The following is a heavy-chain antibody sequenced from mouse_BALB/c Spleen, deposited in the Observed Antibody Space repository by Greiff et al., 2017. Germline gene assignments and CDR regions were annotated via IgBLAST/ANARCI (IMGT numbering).Heavy chain of an antibody. Sequence: EVQRVESGGGLLRPGGSLNLSCAASGFTFISYAMSWVRQSPEKRLEGVAEISSGGSYTYYPDTVTGRFTISRDNAKNTLYLEMSSLRSEDTAMYYCARDIVWGQGTLVTVSA. CDR1: GFTFISYA. CDR3: ARDIV. J-gene: IGHJ3*01. CDR2: ISSGGSYT. V-gene: IGHV5-9-4*01.